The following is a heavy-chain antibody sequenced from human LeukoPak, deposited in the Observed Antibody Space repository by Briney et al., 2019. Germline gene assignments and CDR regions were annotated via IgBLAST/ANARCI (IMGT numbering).Heavy chain of an antibody. D-gene: IGHD1-26*01. CDR2: IYYSGST. CDR1: GGSINSYY. J-gene: IGHJ4*02. CDR3: ARLFHPALSGNYPFDY. Sequence: TSETRSLTCTVSGGSINSYYWSGIRQPPGKGLEWIAYIYYSGSTSYNPSLKSRVTISVDTSKNQFSLKLNSVTAADTAMYYCARLFHPALSGNYPFDYWGQGTLVTVSS. V-gene: IGHV4-59*01.